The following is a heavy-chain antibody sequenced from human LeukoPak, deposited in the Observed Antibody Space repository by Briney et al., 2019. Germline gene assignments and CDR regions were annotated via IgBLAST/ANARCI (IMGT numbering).Heavy chain of an antibody. CDR1: GYSISSGYY. CDR3: ARDEGGSYQWFDP. D-gene: IGHD1-26*01. Sequence: SETLSLTCTVSGYSISSGYYWGWIRQPPGKGLEWIGSIYHSGSTYYNPSLKSRVTISVDTSKNQFSLKLSSVTAADTAVYYCARDEGGSYQWFDPWGQGTLVTVSP. V-gene: IGHV4-38-2*02. J-gene: IGHJ5*02. CDR2: IYHSGST.